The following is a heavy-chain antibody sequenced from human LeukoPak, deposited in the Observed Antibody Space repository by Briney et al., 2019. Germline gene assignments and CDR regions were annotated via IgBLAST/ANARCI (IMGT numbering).Heavy chain of an antibody. J-gene: IGHJ4*02. V-gene: IGHV3-23*01. Sequence: GGSLRLSCAASGFTFSSYAVSWVRQAPGKGLEWVSAISGSGDSTYYADSVKGRFTISRDNPKNTLYLQLNSLRGEDTAVYYCAIVSFGIGARYWGQGTLVTVSS. D-gene: IGHD6-6*01. CDR3: AIVSFGIGARY. CDR2: ISGSGDST. CDR1: GFTFSSYA.